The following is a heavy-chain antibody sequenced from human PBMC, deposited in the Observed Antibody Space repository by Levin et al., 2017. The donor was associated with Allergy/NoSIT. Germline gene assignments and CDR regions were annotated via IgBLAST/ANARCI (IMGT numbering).Heavy chain of an antibody. D-gene: IGHD2-2*01. CDR3: AGPPAAHFYL. CDR2: IHHSGDT. Sequence: SETLSLTCGVYGGSFNDYYWSWIRQAPGKGLEWIGEIHHSGDTNYNPSLKSRVTISVDTSKHQFSLRPSPLTVAGTAVYYCAGPPAAHFYLWGRGTLVTVSS. V-gene: IGHV4-34*01. CDR1: GGSFNDYY. J-gene: IGHJ4*02.